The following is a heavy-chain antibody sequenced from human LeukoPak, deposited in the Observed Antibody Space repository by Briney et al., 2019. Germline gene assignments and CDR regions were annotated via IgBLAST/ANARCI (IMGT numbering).Heavy chain of an antibody. CDR3: ARDNSGWSVDY. V-gene: IGHV1-46*04. J-gene: IGHJ4*02. Sequence: ASVKVSCKASGYTFTAYYMHWVRQAPGQGLEWMGIISPSGDYTRYAQKLQGRVSMTLDTSTSTVYMELNSLESEDTAMYYCARDNSGWSVDYWGQGTLVTVTS. D-gene: IGHD6-19*01. CDR1: GYTFTAYY. CDR2: ISPSGDYT.